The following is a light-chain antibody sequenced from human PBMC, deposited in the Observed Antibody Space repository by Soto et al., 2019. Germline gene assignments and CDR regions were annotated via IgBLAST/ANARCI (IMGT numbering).Light chain of an antibody. J-gene: IGKJ1*01. Sequence: EIVLTQSPATLSVSPGERVSLSCRASQSVDINLAWYQQKPGQAPRLLIYGASTRATDMPGRFSGRGSGTEFTLTISSLQSEDFAVYYCQQYRNWPRTFGQATKVDIK. CDR1: QSVDIN. V-gene: IGKV3-15*01. CDR3: QQYRNWPRT. CDR2: GAS.